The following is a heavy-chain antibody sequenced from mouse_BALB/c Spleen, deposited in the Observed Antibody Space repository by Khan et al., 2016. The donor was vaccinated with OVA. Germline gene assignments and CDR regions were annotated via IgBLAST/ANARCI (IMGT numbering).Heavy chain of an antibody. CDR2: INPHIGET. D-gene: IGHD1-1*01. CDR1: GYSFTGYF. CDR3: KRIYRSDFDY. V-gene: IGHV1-20*02. J-gene: IGHJ2*01. Sequence: VQLKESGPELVRPGASVKISCTASGYSFTGYFMNWVMQSHGKSLEWIGRINPHIGETFYNQRFKDKATLTVDESSSTAHMELRGLASEDSAGYYCKRIYRSDFDYWGQGTTLTVSP.